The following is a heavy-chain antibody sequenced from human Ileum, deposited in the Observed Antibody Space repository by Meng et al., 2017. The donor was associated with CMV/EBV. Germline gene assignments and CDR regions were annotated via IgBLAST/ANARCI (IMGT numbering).Heavy chain of an antibody. Sequence: GESLKISCVASGFTFRRSWMHWVRQVSGKWLVGVSRLTSDGRTSYADFIKGRFTVSRYAATSTFYLQMNSLAAEYTAVYYCGRDGSCKLDYWGQGTLVTVSS. V-gene: IGHV3-74*03. J-gene: IGHJ4*02. CDR1: GFTFRRSW. D-gene: IGHD3-10*01. CDR2: LTSDGRT. CDR3: GRDGSCKLDY.